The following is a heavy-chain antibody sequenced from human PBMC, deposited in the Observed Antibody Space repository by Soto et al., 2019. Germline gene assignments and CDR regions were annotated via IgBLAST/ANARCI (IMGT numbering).Heavy chain of an antibody. V-gene: IGHV4-30-4*01. Sequence: SETLSLTCTVSGGSLSSGDYYWGWIRQPPGKGLEWIGYIYHSGSTYYNPSLKSRVTISVDTSKNQFSLKLSSVTAADTAVYFCARELDPYYGGNSLSLDYWGQGTLVPVSS. CDR1: GGSLSSGDYY. D-gene: IGHD4-17*01. J-gene: IGHJ4*02. CDR3: ARELDPYYGGNSLSLDY. CDR2: IYHSGST.